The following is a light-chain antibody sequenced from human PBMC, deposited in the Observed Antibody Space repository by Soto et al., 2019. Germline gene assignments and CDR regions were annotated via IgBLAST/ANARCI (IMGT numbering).Light chain of an antibody. J-gene: IGKJ1*01. Sequence: EIVLTQSPVTLSLSPGERATLSCRASQSVSSYFAWYQQSPGQAPRLLIYHASKRASGIPARFSGSGSGTDLTLTISSLEPEDFAVYYCQQHSTWPWTFGQGTKVEIK. CDR3: QQHSTWPWT. V-gene: IGKV3-11*01. CDR2: HAS. CDR1: QSVSSY.